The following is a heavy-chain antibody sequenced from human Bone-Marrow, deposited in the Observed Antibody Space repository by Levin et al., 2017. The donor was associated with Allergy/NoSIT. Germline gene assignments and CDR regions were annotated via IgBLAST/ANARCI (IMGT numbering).Heavy chain of an antibody. CDR1: GDSISNYY. D-gene: IGHD6-6*01. CDR3: AKAPYYYYGMDV. Sequence: PSETLSLTCTVSGDSISNYYWSWIRQPPGKGLEWIGYMYYSGSTNYNPSLRSRVTMSVDTSKNQFSLKLSSVTAADTAVYYCAKAPYYYYGMDVWGHGTTVTVSS. V-gene: IGHV4-59*08. CDR2: MYYSGST. J-gene: IGHJ6*01.